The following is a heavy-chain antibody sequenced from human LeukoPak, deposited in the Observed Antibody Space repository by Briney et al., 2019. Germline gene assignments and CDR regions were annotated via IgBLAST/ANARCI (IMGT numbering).Heavy chain of an antibody. CDR3: AREPGADITMIVVVDAFDI. Sequence: SETLSLTCTVSGGSISSSSYYWGWIRQPPGKGLEWIGSIYYSGSTYYNPSLKSRVTISVDTSKNQFSLKLSSVTAADTAVYYCAREPGADITMIVVVDAFDIWGQGTMVTVSS. CDR2: IYYSGST. CDR1: GGSISSSSYY. D-gene: IGHD3-22*01. J-gene: IGHJ3*02. V-gene: IGHV4-39*07.